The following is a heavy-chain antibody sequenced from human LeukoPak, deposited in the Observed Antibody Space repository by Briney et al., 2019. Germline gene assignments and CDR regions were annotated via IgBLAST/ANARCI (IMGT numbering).Heavy chain of an antibody. Sequence: SETLSLTCAVYGGSLTDYYWNWIRQPPGKGLEWIGEIHHNGRTNCNPSLKSRVIMSLDTSKNQFSLNLNSVTAADTAVYYCARAKFTCQPGGVWGQGTMVTVSS. CDR2: IHHNGRT. CDR1: GGSLTDYY. CDR3: ARAKFTCQPGGV. V-gene: IGHV4-34*01. J-gene: IGHJ3*01. D-gene: IGHD2/OR15-2a*01.